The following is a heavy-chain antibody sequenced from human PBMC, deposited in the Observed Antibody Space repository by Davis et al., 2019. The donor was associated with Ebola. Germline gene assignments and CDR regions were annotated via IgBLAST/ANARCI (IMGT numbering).Heavy chain of an antibody. Sequence: GESLKISCAASGFTFSSYGMHWVRQAPGRGLEWVSSISGSSSYTYYSDSVQGRFTISRDNAKNSLYLQMNNLRAEDTAVYYCARVTGYGFGGQGTLVTVSS. J-gene: IGHJ4*02. CDR2: ISGSSSYT. CDR1: GFTFSSYG. D-gene: IGHD5-18*01. CDR3: ARVTGYGF. V-gene: IGHV3-21*01.